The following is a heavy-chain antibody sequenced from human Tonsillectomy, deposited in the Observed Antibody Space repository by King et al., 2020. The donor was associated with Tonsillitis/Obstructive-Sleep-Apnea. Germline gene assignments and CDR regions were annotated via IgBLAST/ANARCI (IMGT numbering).Heavy chain of an antibody. CDR3: AHRRYNNSGGYYFDY. CDR2: IYWDDDK. CDR1: GFSLSTSGVG. Sequence: TLQESGPTLVKPTQTLTLTCTFSGFSLSTSGVGVGWIRQPPGKALEWLALIYWDDDKRYSPSLKSRLTITKDTSKNQVVLTMTNMDPVDTATYYCAHRRYNNSGGYYFDYWGQGTLVTVSS. J-gene: IGHJ4*02. V-gene: IGHV2-5*02. D-gene: IGHD4-11*01.